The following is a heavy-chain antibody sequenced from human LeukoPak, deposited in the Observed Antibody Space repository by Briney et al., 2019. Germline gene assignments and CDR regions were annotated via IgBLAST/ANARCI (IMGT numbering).Heavy chain of an antibody. Sequence: SETLSLTCTGSGYSISSGYYWGWSRQPPGKGLEWIGSIDHSGSTYYNPSLKIRVTISVETSKNQYSLKMSSVTAADTAVYYCAREGSSWFASGWFDPWGQGTLVTVSS. J-gene: IGHJ5*02. D-gene: IGHD6-13*01. V-gene: IGHV4-38-2*02. CDR2: IDHSGST. CDR3: AREGSSWFASGWFDP. CDR1: GYSISSGYY.